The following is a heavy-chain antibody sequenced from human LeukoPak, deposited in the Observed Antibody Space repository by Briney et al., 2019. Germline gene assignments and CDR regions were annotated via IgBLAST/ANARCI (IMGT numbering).Heavy chain of an antibody. D-gene: IGHD3-22*01. J-gene: IGHJ4*02. CDR2: INHSGST. CDR1: GFTFSSYW. CDR3: ARHLIGSYYYDSSGYRHFDY. Sequence: GSLRLSCAASGFTFSSYWMSWIRQPPGKGLEWIGEINHSGSTNYNPSLKSRVTISVDTSKNQFSLKLSSVTAADTAVYYCARHLIGSYYYDSSGYRHFDYWDQGTLVTVSS. V-gene: IGHV4-34*01.